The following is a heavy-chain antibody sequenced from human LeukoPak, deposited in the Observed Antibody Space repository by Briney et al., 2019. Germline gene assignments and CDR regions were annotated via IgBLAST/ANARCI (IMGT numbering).Heavy chain of an antibody. V-gene: IGHV4-30-4*01. Sequence: SETLSLTCTVSGGSVSSGDYYWSWSRQPPGKGLEWIGYIYYSGSTYYNPSLKSRVTISVDTSKNQFSLKLSSVTAADTAVYYCDRVTFTSAFDIWGQGTLVTVSS. D-gene: IGHD2-2*01. CDR3: DRVTFTSAFDI. CDR1: GGSVSSGDYY. J-gene: IGHJ4*02. CDR2: IYYSGST.